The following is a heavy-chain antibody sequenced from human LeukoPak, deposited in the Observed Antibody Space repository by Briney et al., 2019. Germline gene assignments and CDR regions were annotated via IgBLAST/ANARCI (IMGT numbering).Heavy chain of an antibody. V-gene: IGHV3-30*02. CDR1: GFTFSSYA. Sequence: GGSLRLSCAASGFTFSSYAMHWVRQAPGKGLEWVTFMRYDGSNKYYADSVKGRFPISRDNSKTTLYLQLNSLRADDTAVYYCAKGSKEVLFTRDHYRDVWAKETRVTIS. CDR3: AKGSKEVLFTRDHYRDV. J-gene: IGHJ6*03. CDR2: MRYDGSNK. D-gene: IGHD3-3*01.